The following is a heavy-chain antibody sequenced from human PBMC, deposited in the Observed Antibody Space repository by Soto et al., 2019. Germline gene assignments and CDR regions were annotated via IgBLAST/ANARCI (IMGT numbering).Heavy chain of an antibody. J-gene: IGHJ2*01. V-gene: IGHV4-39*01. CDR2: IYYNGNT. Sequence: SEILSLTCTVSGGSFSSTSNYWGWIRQPPGKGLEWIGSIYYNGNTYVNPSLKSRVAIFVDTSKSQFSLELTSVTAADTAVYYCARNWALAAAAQYWYFDLWGRGTQVTVSS. D-gene: IGHD6-13*01. CDR1: GGSFSSTSNY. CDR3: ARNWALAAAAQYWYFDL.